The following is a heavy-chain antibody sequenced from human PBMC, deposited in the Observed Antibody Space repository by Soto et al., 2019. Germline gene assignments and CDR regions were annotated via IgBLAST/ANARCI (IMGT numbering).Heavy chain of an antibody. CDR1: RYRFTIYL. D-gene: IGHD3-22*01. Sequence: PGESLKLSCNGSRYRFTIYLISCVRQLPGKGLKWMGRIDPSDSYTNYSPSFQGHVTISPAKSISTAYLQRISLKASDTAIYYCARHHRYYYESSGYYGYYFGEWGQGTLVTVS. CDR3: ARHHRYYYESSGYYGYYFGE. J-gene: IGHJ4*02. CDR2: IDPSDSYT. V-gene: IGHV5-10-1*01.